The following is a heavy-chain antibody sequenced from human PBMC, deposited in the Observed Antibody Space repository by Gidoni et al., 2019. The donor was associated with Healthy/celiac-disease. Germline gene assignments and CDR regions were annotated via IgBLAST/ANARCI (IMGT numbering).Heavy chain of an antibody. J-gene: IGHJ4*02. V-gene: IGHV3-30*18. CDR3: AKDVSGYGGY. CDR1: GFTFSSYG. CDR2: ISYDGSNK. Sequence: QVQLVESGGGVVQPGRSLRLSCAASGFTFSSYGMHWVRQAPGKGLEWVAVISYDGSNKYYADSVKGRFTISRDNSKNTLYLQMNSLRAEDTAVYYCAKDVSGYGGYWGQGTLVTVSS. D-gene: IGHD5-12*01.